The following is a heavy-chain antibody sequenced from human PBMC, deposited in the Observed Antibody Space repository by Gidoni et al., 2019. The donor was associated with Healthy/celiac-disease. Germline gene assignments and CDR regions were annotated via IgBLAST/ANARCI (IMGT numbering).Heavy chain of an antibody. J-gene: IGHJ6*02. CDR1: VFPFSSYS. V-gene: IGHV3-48*02. CDR3: ARSVIFYYGMDV. Sequence: EVQLVESGGCLVQPGGSLRLSCAASVFPFSSYSMNWVRQAPGKGLEWVSYISSSSSTIYYADSVKGRFTISRDNAKNSLYLQMNSLRDEDTAVYYCARSVIFYYGMDVWGQGTTVTVSS. D-gene: IGHD3-16*02. CDR2: ISSSSSTI.